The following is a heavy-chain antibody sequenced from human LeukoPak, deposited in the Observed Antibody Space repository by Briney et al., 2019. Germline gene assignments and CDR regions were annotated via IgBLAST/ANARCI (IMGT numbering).Heavy chain of an antibody. D-gene: IGHD6-19*01. V-gene: IGHV1-2*02. CDR2: INPNSGGT. CDR3: ARAVAVAGRSRGLDY. J-gene: IGHJ4*02. Sequence: ASVKVSCKASGYTFTSYGISWVRQAPGQGLEWMGWINPNSGGTNYAQKFQGRVTMTRDTSISTAYMELSRLRSDDTAVYYCARAVAVAGRSRGLDYWGQGTLVTVSS. CDR1: GYTFTSYG.